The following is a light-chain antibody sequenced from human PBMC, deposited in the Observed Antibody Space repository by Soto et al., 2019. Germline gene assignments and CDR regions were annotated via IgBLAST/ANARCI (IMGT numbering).Light chain of an antibody. CDR2: YDS. CDR3: QVWDSSSDHPEV. V-gene: IGLV3-21*04. CDR1: NIGSKS. J-gene: IGLJ2*01. Sequence: SYELTQPPSVSVAPGKTARITCGGNNIGSKSVHWYQQKPGQAPVLVIYYDSDRPSGIPERFSGSNSGNTATLTISRVEAGDEADYYCQVWDSSSDHPEVFGGGTKSPS.